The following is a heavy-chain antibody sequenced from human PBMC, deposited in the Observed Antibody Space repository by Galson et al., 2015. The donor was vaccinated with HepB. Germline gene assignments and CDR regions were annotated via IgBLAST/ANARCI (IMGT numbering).Heavy chain of an antibody. D-gene: IGHD6-19*01. Sequence: SVQVSCKASGYTFTSYGISWVRQAPGHGLEWMGWISAYSGNTNYAQKLQGRVTMTTDTSTSTAYMELSSLRSDDTAVYYCARDRILVAGLAEYFQHWGQGTLVTVSS. CDR2: ISAYSGNT. V-gene: IGHV1-18*04. CDR3: ARDRILVAGLAEYFQH. J-gene: IGHJ1*01. CDR1: GYTFTSYG.